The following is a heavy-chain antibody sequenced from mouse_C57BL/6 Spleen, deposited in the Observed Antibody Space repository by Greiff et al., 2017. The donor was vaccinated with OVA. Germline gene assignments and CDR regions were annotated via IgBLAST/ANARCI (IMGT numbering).Heavy chain of an antibody. CDR2: IDPETGGT. J-gene: IGHJ3*01. CDR3: TRRSPVIRNSWFAY. Sequence: VKLQQSGAELVRPGASVTLSCKASGYTFTDYEMHWVKQTPVHGLEWIGAIDPETGGTAYNQKFKGKAILTADKSSSTAYMELRSLTSEDSAVYYCTRRSPVIRNSWFAYWGQGTLVTVSA. CDR1: GYTFTDYE. D-gene: IGHD1-3*01. V-gene: IGHV1-15*01.